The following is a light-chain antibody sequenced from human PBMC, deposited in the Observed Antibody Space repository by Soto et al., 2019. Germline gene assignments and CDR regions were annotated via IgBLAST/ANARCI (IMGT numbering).Light chain of an antibody. V-gene: IGKV4-1*01. Sequence: DIVMTQSPDSLAVSLGESSTINCKSSQGVLYSSNNKNYLAWYQQKPGQPPKLLIYWASTRESGVPDRFSGSGSGTDFTLTISSLQAEDVAVYYCQQYYDAPQNFGQGTKVEIK. CDR3: QQYYDAPQN. CDR2: WAS. J-gene: IGKJ1*01. CDR1: QGVLYSSNNKNY.